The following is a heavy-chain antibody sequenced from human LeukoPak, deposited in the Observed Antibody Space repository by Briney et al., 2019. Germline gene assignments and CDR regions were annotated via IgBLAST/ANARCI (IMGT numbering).Heavy chain of an antibody. CDR2: ISTGGNAI. Sequence: GGSLRLSCAASGFTFSDYYMSWIRQAPGKGLEWVSYISTGGNAIYYADSMKGRFTISRDNAKNSLYLQMNSLTAEDTAVYYCARARPHRPTPYYYYYYMDVWGKGTTVTVSS. V-gene: IGHV3-11*04. J-gene: IGHJ6*03. CDR3: ARARPHRPTPYYYYYYMDV. CDR1: GFTFSDYY.